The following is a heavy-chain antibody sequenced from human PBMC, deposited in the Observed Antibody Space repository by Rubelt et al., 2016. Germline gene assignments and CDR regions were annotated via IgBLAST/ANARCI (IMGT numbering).Heavy chain of an antibody. V-gene: IGHV7-4-1*02. CDR2: INTNTGNP. D-gene: IGHD1-1*01. Sequence: QVHLVQSGSELKKPGASVKVSCKASGYTFTDYAMNWVRQAPGQGLEWVGWINTNTGNPTYAQGFTGRFVFSLDTPVSTAYLQISSLKAEDTAVYYCAALGYHSDFDYWGQGTLVTVSS. J-gene: IGHJ4*02. CDR1: GYTFTDYA. CDR3: AALGYHSDFDY.